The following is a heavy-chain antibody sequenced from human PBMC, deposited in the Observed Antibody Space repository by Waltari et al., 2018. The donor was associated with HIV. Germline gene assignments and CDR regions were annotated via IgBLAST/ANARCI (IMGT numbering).Heavy chain of an antibody. CDR2: ISYDGSNK. J-gene: IGHJ4*02. D-gene: IGHD2-2*01. V-gene: IGHV3-30*01. Sequence: QVQLVESGGGVVQPGRSLRLSCAASGFTFSSYAMHWVRQAPGKGLEWVAVISYDGSNKYYADSMKGRFTISRDNSKNTLYLQMNSLRAEDTAVYYCARDPGYQGGVDYWGQGTLVTVSS. CDR1: GFTFSSYA. CDR3: ARDPGYQGGVDY.